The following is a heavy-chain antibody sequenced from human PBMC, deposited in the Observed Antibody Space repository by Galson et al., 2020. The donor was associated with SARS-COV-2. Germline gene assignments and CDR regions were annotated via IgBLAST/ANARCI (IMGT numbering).Heavy chain of an antibody. CDR1: GGSISSYY. Sequence: SETLSLTCTVSGGSISSYYWSWIRQPPGKGLEWIGYIYYSGSTNYNPSLKSRLTISVDTSKNQFSLKLSSVTAADTAVYYCARDPGGIYSYGYPYYYMDVWGKGTTVTVSS. CDR2: IYYSGST. V-gene: IGHV4-59*01. CDR3: ARDPGGIYSYGYPYYYMDV. J-gene: IGHJ6*03. D-gene: IGHD5-18*01.